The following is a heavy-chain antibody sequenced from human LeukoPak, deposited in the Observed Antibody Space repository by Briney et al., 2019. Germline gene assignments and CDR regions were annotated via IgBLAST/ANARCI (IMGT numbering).Heavy chain of an antibody. V-gene: IGHV3-53*01. CDR1: GFTVSSNY. D-gene: IGHD3-10*01. CDR3: ARVGGH. J-gene: IGHJ4*02. CDR2: IYSGGST. Sequence: GGSLRLSCAASGFTVSSNYMSWVRQAPGRGLESVSVIYSGGSTYYADSVRGRFTISRDNSKNTLYPQMNSLRVEDTAVYYCARVGGHWGQGTLVTVSS.